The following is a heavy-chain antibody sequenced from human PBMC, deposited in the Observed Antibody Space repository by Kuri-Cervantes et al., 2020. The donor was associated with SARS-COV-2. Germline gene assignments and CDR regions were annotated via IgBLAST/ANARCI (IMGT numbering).Heavy chain of an antibody. CDR1: GFTFSSYW. Sequence: GESLKISCAASGFTFSSYWMHWVRQAPGKGLEWVSAISGSGGSTYYADSVKGRFTISRDNSKNTLYLQMNSLRAEDTAVYYCAKDWGSGSYSDAFDIWGQGTMVT. CDR3: AKDWGSGSYSDAFDI. J-gene: IGHJ3*02. D-gene: IGHD1-26*01. V-gene: IGHV3-23*01. CDR2: ISGSGGST.